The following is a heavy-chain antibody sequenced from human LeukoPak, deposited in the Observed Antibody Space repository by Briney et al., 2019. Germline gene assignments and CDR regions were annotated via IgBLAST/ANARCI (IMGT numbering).Heavy chain of an antibody. J-gene: IGHJ6*03. V-gene: IGHV3-7*01. Sequence: GGSLRLSCAASGFTFSNYWMSWVRQAPGKGLEWVANIKQDGSEKFYVDSVKGRFTISRDNAKNSLYLQMNSLRAEDTAVYYCARPPSCGGSSSCYSHYYYMDVWGTGTTVTVSS. CDR2: IKQDGSEK. CDR1: GFTFSNYW. D-gene: IGHD2-2*02. CDR3: ARPPSCGGSSSCYSHYYYMDV.